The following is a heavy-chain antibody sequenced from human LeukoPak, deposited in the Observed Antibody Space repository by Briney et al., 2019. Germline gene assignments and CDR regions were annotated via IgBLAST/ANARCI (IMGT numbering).Heavy chain of an antibody. J-gene: IGHJ4*02. V-gene: IGHV1-8*02. CDR2: MNPNSGHT. D-gene: IGHD5-12*01. CDR1: GYTFTVYY. CDR3: ARDRIGSGYDLAYYFDY. Sequence: ASVKVSCKASGYTFTVYYMHWVRQAPGQGLEWMGWMNPNSGHTGYAQKFQGRVTMTRNTSISTAYMELSSLRSEDTAVYYCARDRIGSGYDLAYYFDYWGQGTLVTVSS.